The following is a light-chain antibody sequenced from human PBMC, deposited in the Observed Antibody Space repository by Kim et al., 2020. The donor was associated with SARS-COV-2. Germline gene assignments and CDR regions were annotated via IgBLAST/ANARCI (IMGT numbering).Light chain of an antibody. CDR3: QTWGTGIRV. V-gene: IGLV4-69*01. Sequence: SVKLTCTLSSGHNNYAIAWHQQQPEKGPRYLMRLNSDGSHSKVDGIPDRFSGSSSGAERYLTISSLQSEDEADYYCQTWGTGIRVFGGGTQLTVL. CDR1: SGHNNYA. J-gene: IGLJ2*01. CDR2: LNSDGSH.